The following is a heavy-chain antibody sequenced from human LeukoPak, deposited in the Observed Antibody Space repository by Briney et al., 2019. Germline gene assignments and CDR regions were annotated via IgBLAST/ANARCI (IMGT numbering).Heavy chain of an antibody. V-gene: IGHV3-66*01. J-gene: IGHJ5*02. CDR2: IYSGGST. CDR3: ASTGGSGYYLDWFDP. D-gene: IGHD3-22*01. CDR1: GFTVSSNY. Sequence: PGGSLRLSCAASGFTVSSNYMSWVRQAPGKGLEWVSVIYSGGSTYYADSVKGRFTISRDNSKNTLYLQMNSLRAEDTAVYYCASTGGSGYYLDWFDPWGQGTLVTVSS.